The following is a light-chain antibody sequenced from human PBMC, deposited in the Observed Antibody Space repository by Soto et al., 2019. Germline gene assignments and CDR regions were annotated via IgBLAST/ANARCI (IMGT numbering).Light chain of an antibody. CDR1: SSDVGSYNL. V-gene: IGLV2-23*03. CDR3: CSYAGSSTFVYV. J-gene: IGLJ1*01. CDR2: EGS. Sequence: QSVLTQPASVSGSPGQSITLSCTGTSSDVGSYNLVSWYQLHPGKAPKLMIYEGSKRPSGVSNRFSGSKSGNTASLTISGLQAEDEADYYCCSYAGSSTFVYVFGTGTKVTVL.